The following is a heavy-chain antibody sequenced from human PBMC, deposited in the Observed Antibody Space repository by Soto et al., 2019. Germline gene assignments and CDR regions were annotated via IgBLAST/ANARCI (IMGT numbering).Heavy chain of an antibody. Sequence: GGSLRLSCAASGFTFSSYWMSWVRQAPGKGLEWVANIKQDGSGKYYVDSVKGRFTISSDYAKNSLYLQMNSLRAEDTAVYYCARDVAVAGKAYYYYMDVWGKGTTVTVSS. CDR3: ARDVAVAGKAYYYYMDV. CDR2: IKQDGSGK. V-gene: IGHV3-7*01. D-gene: IGHD6-19*01. J-gene: IGHJ6*03. CDR1: GFTFSSYW.